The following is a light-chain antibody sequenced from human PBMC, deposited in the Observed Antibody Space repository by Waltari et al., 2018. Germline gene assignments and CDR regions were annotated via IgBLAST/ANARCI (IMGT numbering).Light chain of an antibody. CDR1: QSVASSY. CDR2: GSS. J-gene: IGKJ4*01. V-gene: IGKV3-20*01. Sequence: EIVLTQSPGTLSLSPGERATISCRASQSVASSYLGWYQQKPGQAPRLLIFGSSKRATGIPDRFSGSWSGTDFILTINGVEPEDFAVYYCQQYGRSLTFGGGTKVEI. CDR3: QQYGRSLT.